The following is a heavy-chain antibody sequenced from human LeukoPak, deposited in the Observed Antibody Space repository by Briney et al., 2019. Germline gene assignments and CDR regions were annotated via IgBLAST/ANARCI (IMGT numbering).Heavy chain of an antibody. J-gene: IGHJ4*02. V-gene: IGHV1-2*06. CDR2: INPNSGDT. CDR3: ARDYCSSTSCLFDY. Sequence: ASVKVSCKASGYTFTGYHMHWVRQAPGQGLEWMGRINPNSGDTNYAQKFQGRVAMTRDTSISTAFMELTRLRSDDTAVYYCARDYCSSTSCLFDYWVQGTLVTVSS. D-gene: IGHD2-2*01. CDR1: GYTFTGYH.